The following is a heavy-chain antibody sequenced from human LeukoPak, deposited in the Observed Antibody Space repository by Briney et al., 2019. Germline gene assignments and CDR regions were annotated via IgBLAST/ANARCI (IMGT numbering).Heavy chain of an antibody. CDR3: ARARMAGTWFDP. D-gene: IGHD1-1*01. V-gene: IGHV4-30-4*01. CDR1: GGSISSGDYY. J-gene: IGHJ5*02. Sequence: SETLSLTCTVSGGSISSGDYYWSWIRQPPGKGLEWIGYIYYSGSTYYNPSLKSRVIISVDTSKNQFSLKLSSVTAADTAVYYCARARMAGTWFDPWGQGTLVTVSS. CDR2: IYYSGST.